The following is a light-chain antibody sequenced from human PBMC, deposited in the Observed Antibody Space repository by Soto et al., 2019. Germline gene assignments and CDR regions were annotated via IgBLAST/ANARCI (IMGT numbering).Light chain of an antibody. CDR1: QDIRSW. V-gene: IGKV1D-12*01. Sequence: DIQMTQSPSSVSASVGDRVTITCRASQDIRSWLAWYQQKPGKAPKLLIYAASNLQSGVPLRFSGSGSGTDFTLTINSLQPEDCATYYCQQSNTFPPDFGQWNKLEIK. CDR3: QQSNTFPPD. CDR2: AAS. J-gene: IGKJ2*01.